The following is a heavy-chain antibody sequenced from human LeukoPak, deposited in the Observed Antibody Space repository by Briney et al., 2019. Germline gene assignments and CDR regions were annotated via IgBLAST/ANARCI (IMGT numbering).Heavy chain of an antibody. Sequence: PGGSLRLSCAASGFTFSSYAMPWVRQAPGKGLEWVAVISYDGSNKYYADSVKGRFTISRDNSKNTLFLQMNTLRAEDTAVYYCAKALCSSTGCPPENWGQGTLVTVSS. V-gene: IGHV3-30-3*01. D-gene: IGHD2-2*01. CDR1: GFTFSSYA. CDR2: ISYDGSNK. J-gene: IGHJ4*02. CDR3: AKALCSSTGCPPEN.